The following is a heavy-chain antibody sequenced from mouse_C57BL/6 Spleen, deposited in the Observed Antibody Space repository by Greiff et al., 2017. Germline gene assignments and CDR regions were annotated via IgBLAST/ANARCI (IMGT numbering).Heavy chain of an antibody. CDR3: ARRYGSTCYFDY. CDR2: ISDGGSYP. CDR1: GFTFSSYA. D-gene: IGHD1-1*01. V-gene: IGHV5-4*03. J-gene: IGHJ2*01. Sequence: DVQLQESGGGLVKPRGSLKLSCAASGFTFSSYAMSWVSQTPDKRLEWVATISDGGSYPYYPDNVKGRFTIPGDNAKNNVYVQMSQLTSEDTAMYYCARRYGSTCYFDYWGQGTTLTVSS.